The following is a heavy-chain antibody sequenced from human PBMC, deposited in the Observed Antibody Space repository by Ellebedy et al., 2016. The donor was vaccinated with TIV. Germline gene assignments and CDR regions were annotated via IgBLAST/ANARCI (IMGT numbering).Heavy chain of an antibody. V-gene: IGHV3-9*01. Sequence: SLKISCVASGFTFHDFALQWVRQAPGKGLEWVSGISWNSGYIDYADSVKGRFTVSRDNTKNSLFLQMNSLKPEDTAMYYCAKDPGDWGQGTLVTVSS. CDR3: AKDPGD. CDR1: GFTFHDFA. J-gene: IGHJ4*02. D-gene: IGHD3-10*01. CDR2: ISWNSGYI.